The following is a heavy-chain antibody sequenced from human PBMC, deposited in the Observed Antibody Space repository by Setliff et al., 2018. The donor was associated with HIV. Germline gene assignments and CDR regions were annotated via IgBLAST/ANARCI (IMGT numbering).Heavy chain of an antibody. D-gene: IGHD3-10*01. CDR2: IKINSGGT. V-gene: IGHV1-2*02. Sequence: ASVKVSCKASGYTFTGYYMHWVRQAPGQGLEWMGWIKINSGGTKFTQKLQDRVTMTTDTSTSTAYMELRSLRSDDTAVYYCARDGYYYGSGSYSSFDYWGQGTLVTVSS. CDR1: GYTFTGYY. J-gene: IGHJ4*02. CDR3: ARDGYYYGSGSYSSFDY.